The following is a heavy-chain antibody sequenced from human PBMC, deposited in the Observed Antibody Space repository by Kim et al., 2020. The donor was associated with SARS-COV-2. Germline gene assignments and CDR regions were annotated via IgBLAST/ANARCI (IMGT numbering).Heavy chain of an antibody. Sequence: AAVRGRFTSTRDNSKNTLDQQMTSLRAEDTAVYYCASTYDSSGYFPFDYWGQGTLVTVSS. CDR3: ASTYDSSGYFPFDY. J-gene: IGHJ4*02. D-gene: IGHD3-22*01. V-gene: IGHV3-23*01.